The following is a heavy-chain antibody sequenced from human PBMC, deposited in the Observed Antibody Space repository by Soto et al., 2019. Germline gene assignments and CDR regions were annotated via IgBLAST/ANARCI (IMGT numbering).Heavy chain of an antibody. V-gene: IGHV4-61*01. CDR2: IYYSGST. J-gene: IGHJ4*02. CDR1: GGSVSSGSYY. D-gene: IGHD3-22*01. Sequence: SETLSLTCTVSGGSVSSGSYYWSWIRQPPGKGLEWIGNIYYSGSTNYNPSLKSRVTISVDTSKNQFSLKLSSVTAADTAVYYCARASSYDSSGPFDYWGQGTLVTVSS. CDR3: ARASSYDSSGPFDY.